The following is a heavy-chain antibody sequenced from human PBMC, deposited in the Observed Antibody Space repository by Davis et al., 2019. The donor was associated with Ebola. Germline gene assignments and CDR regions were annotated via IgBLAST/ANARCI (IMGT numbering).Heavy chain of an antibody. CDR3: ARDFDGRPLDY. CDR1: GFTFSSYD. V-gene: IGHV3-48*02. CDR2: ISGDTSTR. J-gene: IGHJ4*02. Sequence: GESLKISCEASGFTFSSYDMNWVRQAPGKGLQWISYISGDTSTRYYVDSVKGRFTIYRDNAKNSLYLQMNSLRDEDTAVYFCARDFDGRPLDYWGQGTLVTVSS. D-gene: IGHD5-24*01.